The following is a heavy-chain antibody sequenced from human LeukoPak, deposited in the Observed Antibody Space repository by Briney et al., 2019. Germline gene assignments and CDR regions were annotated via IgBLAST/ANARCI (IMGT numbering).Heavy chain of an antibody. V-gene: IGHV3-23*01. Sequence: GGSLRLSCAASGFTFSSYSMNWVRQAPGKGLEWVSAISGSGGSTYYADSVKGRFTISRDNSKNTLYLQMNSLRAEDTAVYYCARERRWLQLLDWGQGTLVTVSS. J-gene: IGHJ4*02. CDR1: GFTFSSYS. D-gene: IGHD5-24*01. CDR2: ISGSGGST. CDR3: ARERRWLQLLD.